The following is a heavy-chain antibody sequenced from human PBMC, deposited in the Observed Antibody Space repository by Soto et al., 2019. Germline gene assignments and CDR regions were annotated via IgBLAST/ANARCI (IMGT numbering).Heavy chain of an antibody. Sequence: GWSLRLSCASSVFTFISYEMNWVRQAPGKGLEWVSYISSSGSTIYYADSVKGRFTISRDNAKNSLYLQMNSLRAEDTAVYYCARGGLTGGIFDYWGQGTLVTVSS. J-gene: IGHJ4*02. CDR1: VFTFISYE. D-gene: IGHD3-10*01. CDR2: ISSSGSTI. CDR3: ARGGLTGGIFDY. V-gene: IGHV3-48*03.